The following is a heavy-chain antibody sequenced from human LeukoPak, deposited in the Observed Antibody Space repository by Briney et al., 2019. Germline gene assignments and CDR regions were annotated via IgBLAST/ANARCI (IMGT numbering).Heavy chain of an antibody. CDR1: GFTFSSYW. Sequence: GGSLRLSCAASGFTFSSYWMSWVRQAPGKGLEWVAVISYDGSNKYYADSVKGRFTISRDNSKNTLYLQMNSLRVDDTAFYFCVRRAVEGDYFDYWGQGTLVTVSS. D-gene: IGHD6-19*01. J-gene: IGHJ4*02. CDR2: ISYDGSNK. V-gene: IGHV3-30*03. CDR3: VRRAVEGDYFDY.